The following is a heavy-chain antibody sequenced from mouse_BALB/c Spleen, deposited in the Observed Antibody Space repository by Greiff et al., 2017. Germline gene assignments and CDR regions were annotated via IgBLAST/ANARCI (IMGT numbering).Heavy chain of an antibody. CDR1: GYSITSDYA. V-gene: IGHV3-2*02. CDR2: ISYSGST. D-gene: IGHD1-1*01. J-gene: IGHJ1*01. Sequence: EVQLVESGPGLVKPSQSLSLTCTVTGYSITSDYAWNWIRQFPGNKLEWMGYISYSGSTSYNPSLKSRISITRDTSKNQFFLQLNSVTTEDTATYYCAKDYYGSSHWYFDVWGAGTTVTVSS. CDR3: AKDYYGSSHWYFDV.